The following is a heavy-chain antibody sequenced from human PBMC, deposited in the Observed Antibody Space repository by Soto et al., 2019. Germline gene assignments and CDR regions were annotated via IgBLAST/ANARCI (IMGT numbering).Heavy chain of an antibody. V-gene: IGHV3-30*18. CDR2: ISYDGSKK. J-gene: IGHJ4*02. Sequence: LRLSCAASGFTFSNSAMHWVRQAPGKGLEWVAVISYDGSKKNYADSVKGRFTISRDNSKNTLFLQMNSLRADDTAVYYCAKDRGSSRYLGGYFDYWGQGTLVTVSS. D-gene: IGHD3-22*01. CDR1: GFTFSNSA. CDR3: AKDRGSSRYLGGYFDY.